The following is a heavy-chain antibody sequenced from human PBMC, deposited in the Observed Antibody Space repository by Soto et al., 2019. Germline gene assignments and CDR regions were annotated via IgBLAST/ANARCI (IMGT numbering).Heavy chain of an antibody. V-gene: IGHV1-8*01. D-gene: IGHD3-10*01. CDR1: GYTFTSYD. CDR3: AREGGTMVRGFGMDV. CDR2: MNPNSGNT. J-gene: IGHJ6*02. Sequence: QVQLVQSGAEVKKPGASVKVSCKASGYTFTSYDINWVRQATGQGLEWMGWMNPNSGNTGYAQKCQDRRTMTSDTSISTAYVEQRSLRSEDTSVYYCAREGGTMVRGFGMDVWGQGTTVTVSS.